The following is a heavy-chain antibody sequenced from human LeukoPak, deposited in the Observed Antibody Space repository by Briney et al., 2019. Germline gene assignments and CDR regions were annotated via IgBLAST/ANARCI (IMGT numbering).Heavy chain of an antibody. J-gene: IGHJ3*02. CDR1: GASISSYF. CDR2: IYSGGI. CDR3: ARAAGTGIRDAFDI. V-gene: IGHV4-59*07. Sequence: SDTLSLTCTVSGASISSYFWSWIRQAPGTGLEWIGYIYSGGINYNPSLKSRITISVDTSKNVFSLKLTSVTAADTAIYYCARAAGTGIRDAFDIWGLGTVVTVS. D-gene: IGHD6-13*01.